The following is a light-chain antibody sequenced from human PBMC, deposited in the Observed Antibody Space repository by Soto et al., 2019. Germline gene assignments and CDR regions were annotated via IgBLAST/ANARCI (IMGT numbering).Light chain of an antibody. V-gene: IGLV2-14*03. J-gene: IGLJ1*01. CDR1: RTDVDGYDY. CDR3: SSYTASAPFYI. Sequence: QAVLTQPASVSGSPGQSITISCTGARTDVDGYDYVTWYQQHPGQAPKLMIYDVNNRPSGVSHRFSGSKSGDTASLTISALQAEDDADYYCSSYTASAPFYIFGTGTKVTVL. CDR2: DVN.